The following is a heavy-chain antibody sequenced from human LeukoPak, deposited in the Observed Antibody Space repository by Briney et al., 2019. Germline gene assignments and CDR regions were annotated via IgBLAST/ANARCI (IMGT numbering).Heavy chain of an antibody. CDR1: GFRVTTLA. CDR3: AKGPTDSCWEKLHD. J-gene: IGHJ4*02. CDR2: IGESDGRT. D-gene: IGHD1-26*01. Sequence: PGGSLRLSCAASGFRVTTLAMTWVRQAPGKGLEWVSVIGESDGRTYYADSVKGRFTISRDESKNTLYLQMNSLRAEDTAVYYCAKGPTDSCWEKLHDWGQGTLVTVSS. V-gene: IGHV3-23*01.